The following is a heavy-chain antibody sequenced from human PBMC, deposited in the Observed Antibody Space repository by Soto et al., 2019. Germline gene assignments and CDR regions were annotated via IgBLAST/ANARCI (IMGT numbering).Heavy chain of an antibody. CDR3: ARGGSGYTWFNEF. V-gene: IGHV1-69*01. Sequence: QEQLVQSGAEVKKPGSSVRVFCKASGGLFSSYPISWVRQVPGQGLEWMGGIIPVFQTAYYTQRFQGRVTITADESTNTAYMELSSPRSEDTAIYYCARGGSGYTWFNEFWGQGTLVTVSS. J-gene: IGHJ4*02. CDR2: IIPVFQTA. CDR1: GGLFSSYP. D-gene: IGHD3-22*01.